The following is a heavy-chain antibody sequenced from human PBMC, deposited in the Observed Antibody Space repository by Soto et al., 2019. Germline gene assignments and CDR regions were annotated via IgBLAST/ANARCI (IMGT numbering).Heavy chain of an antibody. J-gene: IGHJ4*02. D-gene: IGHD4-17*01. Sequence: QVQLQESGPGLVKPSETLSLTCTVSSGYITNYYWSWIRQPPGKGLEWIGYIFYSGNTNYNPSLGSRFTTSVNTTKNQVTLRPCSVTAADAAVYSCARDSGYGDPFDYCCQGSLVTVSS. V-gene: IGHV4-59*01. CDR1: SGYITNYY. CDR3: ARDSGYGDPFDY. CDR2: IFYSGNT.